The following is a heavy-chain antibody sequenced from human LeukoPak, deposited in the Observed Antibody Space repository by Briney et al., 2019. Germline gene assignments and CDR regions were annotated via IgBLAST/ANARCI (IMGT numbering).Heavy chain of an antibody. J-gene: IGHJ4*02. Sequence: ASVKVSCKASGYTFTSYGISWVRQAPGQGLEWMGWISAYNGNTNYAQKFQGRVTMTEDTSTDTAYMELSSLRSEDTAVYYCATGTLRWFGELLTPYDYWGQGTLVTVSS. D-gene: IGHD3-10*01. V-gene: IGHV1-18*01. CDR3: ATGTLRWFGELLTPYDY. CDR2: ISAYNGNT. CDR1: GYTFTSYG.